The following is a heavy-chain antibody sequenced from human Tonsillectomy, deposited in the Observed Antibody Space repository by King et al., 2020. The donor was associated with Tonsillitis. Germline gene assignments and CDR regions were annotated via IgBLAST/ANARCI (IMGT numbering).Heavy chain of an antibody. J-gene: IGHJ4*02. Sequence: VQLQESGLGLVKPSETLSLTCTVSGGSISSYYWSWIRPPPGKGLEWIGYIYYSGSTNYNPSLKSRVTISVDTSKNQFSLKLSSVTAADTAVYYCARLIVVVPAAIISYYFDYWGQGTLVTVSS. D-gene: IGHD2-2*01. CDR1: GGSISSYY. CDR2: IYYSGST. CDR3: ARLIVVVPAAIISYYFDY. V-gene: IGHV4-59*01.